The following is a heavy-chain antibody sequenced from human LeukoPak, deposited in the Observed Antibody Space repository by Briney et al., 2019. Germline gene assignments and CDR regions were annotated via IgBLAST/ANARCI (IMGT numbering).Heavy chain of an antibody. CDR1: GSTFSSYG. J-gene: IGHJ4*02. CDR2: IAFDGTNK. V-gene: IGHV3-30*18. D-gene: IGHD4-17*01. Sequence: PGRSLRLSCAASGSTFSSYGMHWVRQAPGKGLEWVAVIAFDGTNKYYADSVKGRFTISRDNSKNTLYLQMNSLRAEDTAVYYCAKGTGGDYVPWVDYWGQGTLVTVSS. CDR3: AKGTGGDYVPWVDY.